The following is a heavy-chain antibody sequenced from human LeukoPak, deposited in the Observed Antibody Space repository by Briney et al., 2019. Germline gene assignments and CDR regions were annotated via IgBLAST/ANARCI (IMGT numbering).Heavy chain of an antibody. D-gene: IGHD5-18*01. J-gene: IGHJ2*01. CDR2: ISAYNGNT. CDR1: GYTFTSYG. CDR3: ARDPLVGYSYGSNPPGWYFDP. Sequence: ASVKVSCKASGYTFTSYGISWVRQAPGQGLEWMGWISAYNGNTNYAQKLQGRVTMTTDTSTSTAYMELRSLRSDDTAVYYCARDPLVGYSYGSNPPGWYFDPWGRGTLVTVSS. V-gene: IGHV1-18*01.